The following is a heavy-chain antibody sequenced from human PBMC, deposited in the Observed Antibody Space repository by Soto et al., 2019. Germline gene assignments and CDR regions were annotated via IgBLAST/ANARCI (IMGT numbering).Heavy chain of an antibody. Sequence: QGQLVQSGAEVKKPGASVKVSCKASGYTFTRYGTSWVRQAPGQGLEWMGWISGYNGDTNYAQKFQGRVTMTIDTSTLPTDMELRSLTSDDTAVYYCATNGQPPYYYYGMDVWGQGTTVTVSS. CDR3: ATNGQPPYYYYGMDV. D-gene: IGHD2-8*01. V-gene: IGHV1-18*01. J-gene: IGHJ6*02. CDR2: ISGYNGDT. CDR1: GYTFTRYG.